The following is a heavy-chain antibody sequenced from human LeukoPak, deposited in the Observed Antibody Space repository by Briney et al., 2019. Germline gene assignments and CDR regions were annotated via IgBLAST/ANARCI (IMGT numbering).Heavy chain of an antibody. CDR1: GFTFRNYP. CDR2: ISYDGTTK. J-gene: IGHJ4*02. CDR3: ASPYYYDGSSYHHFFDH. D-gene: IGHD3-22*01. Sequence: GGSLRLSCAASGFTFRNYPVHWVRQAPGKGLEWVTVISYDGTTKYYADSVKGRFTISRDNSRNTLYLQMNNLRTEDTAVYYCASPYYYDGSSYHHFFDHWGQGTLVTVSS. V-gene: IGHV3-30*04.